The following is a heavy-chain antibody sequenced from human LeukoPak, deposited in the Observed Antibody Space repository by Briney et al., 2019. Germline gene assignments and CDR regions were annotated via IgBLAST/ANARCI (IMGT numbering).Heavy chain of an antibody. CDR3: AREDGSGSYYRDY. J-gene: IGHJ4*02. V-gene: IGHV1-8*01. CDR2: MNPNSGNT. CDR1: GYTFTSYD. D-gene: IGHD3-10*01. Sequence: ASVKVSCKASGYTFTSYDINWVRQATGQGLEWMGWMNPNSGNTGYAQKFQGRVTITADKSTSTAYMELSSLRSGDTAVYYCAREDGSGSYYRDYWGQGTLVTVSS.